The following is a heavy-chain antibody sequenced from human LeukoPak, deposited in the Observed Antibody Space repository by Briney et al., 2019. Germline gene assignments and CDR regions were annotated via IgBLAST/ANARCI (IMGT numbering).Heavy chain of an antibody. CDR2: IIPIFGTA. Sequence: SVKVSCKAPGGTFSSYAISWVRQAPGQGLEWMGGIIPIFGTANYAQKFQGRVTITADESTSTAYMELSSLRSEDTAVYYCARAKKARDGYNGGYDYWGQGTLVTVSS. CDR1: GGTFSSYA. V-gene: IGHV1-69*01. CDR3: ARAKKARDGYNGGYDY. J-gene: IGHJ4*02. D-gene: IGHD5-24*01.